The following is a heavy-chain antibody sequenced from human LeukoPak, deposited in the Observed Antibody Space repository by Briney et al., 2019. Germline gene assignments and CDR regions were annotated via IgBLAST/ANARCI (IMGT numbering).Heavy chain of an antibody. Sequence: PGGSLRLSCAASGFTFSSYGMHWVRQAPGKGLEWVAVISYDGSNKYYADSVKGRFTISRDNSKNTLYLQMNSLRAEDTAVYYCAKVGQLGGTGYSSSWFPGRNWFDPWGQGTLVTVSS. J-gene: IGHJ5*02. CDR2: ISYDGSNK. CDR1: GFTFSSYG. V-gene: IGHV3-30*18. D-gene: IGHD6-13*01. CDR3: AKVGQLGGTGYSSSWFPGRNWFDP.